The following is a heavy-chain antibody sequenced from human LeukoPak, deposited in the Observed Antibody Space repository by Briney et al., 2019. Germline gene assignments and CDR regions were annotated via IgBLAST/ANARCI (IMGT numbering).Heavy chain of an antibody. CDR3: ARRRVVADKYFDY. Sequence: GRSLRLSCAASGFTFSTYWMTWVRQAPGKGLEWVANIKQDGSEKYYVDSVKGRFTISRDNAMNSLYLQMNSLRAEDTAVYFCARRRVVADKYFDYWGQGTLVAVSS. CDR2: IKQDGSEK. D-gene: IGHD5-12*01. V-gene: IGHV3-7*01. CDR1: GFTFSTYW. J-gene: IGHJ4*02.